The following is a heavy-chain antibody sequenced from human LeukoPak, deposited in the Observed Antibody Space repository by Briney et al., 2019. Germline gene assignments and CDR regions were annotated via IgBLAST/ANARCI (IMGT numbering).Heavy chain of an antibody. CDR1: GYTFTGYY. V-gene: IGHV1-2*02. J-gene: IGHJ4*02. D-gene: IGHD6-13*01. CDR2: INPNSGDT. Sequence: ASVKVSCKASGYTFTGYYLHWVRQAPGQGLEWMGWINPNSGDTKYAQKFQGRVTMTRDTSISTAYMEVRSDDTAVYYCAREGIAAPLDYWGQGTLVTVSS. CDR3: AREGIAAPLDY.